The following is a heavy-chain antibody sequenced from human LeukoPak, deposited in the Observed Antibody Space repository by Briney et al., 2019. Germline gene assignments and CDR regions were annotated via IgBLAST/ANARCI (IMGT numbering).Heavy chain of an antibody. CDR1: GFTVSNNY. D-gene: IGHD2-2*02. Sequence: GGSLRLSCAASGFTVSNNYMTRVRQAPGKGLEWVSLIYSGGSTYYADSVKGRFTISRDNSKNTVYLQMNSLRAEDTAVYYCAKDPRYTNYYDMDVWGKGTTVTVSS. CDR3: AKDPRYTNYYDMDV. CDR2: IYSGGST. V-gene: IGHV3-66*01. J-gene: IGHJ6*03.